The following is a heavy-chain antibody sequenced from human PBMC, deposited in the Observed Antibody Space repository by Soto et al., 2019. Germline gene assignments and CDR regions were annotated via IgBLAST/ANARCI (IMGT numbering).Heavy chain of an antibody. D-gene: IGHD4-17*01. J-gene: IGHJ3*02. V-gene: IGHV4-39*01. CDR2: IYYSGRT. Sequence: SETLSLTCTVSGGSISSSSYYWGWIRQPPGKGLEWIGSIYYSGRTYYNPSLKSRVTISVDTSKNQFSLKLSSVTAADTAVYYCGRHWSYGDYGNDAFDIWGQGTMVTVSS. CDR3: GRHWSYGDYGNDAFDI. CDR1: GGSISSSSYY.